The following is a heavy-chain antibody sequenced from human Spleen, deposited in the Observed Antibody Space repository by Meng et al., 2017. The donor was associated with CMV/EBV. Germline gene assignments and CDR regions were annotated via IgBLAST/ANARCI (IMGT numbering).Heavy chain of an antibody. Sequence: GSSGYYWGWIRQAPGKGPEWICSISYTGSTYYNPSLPLLVTTSIPTSKNQFSLKLSSVTAADTAVYYCARTYSSGWFGVGGNYLDDWGQGTLVTVSS. D-gene: IGHD6-19*01. CDR3: ARTYSSGWFGVGGNYLDD. CDR1: GSSGYY. J-gene: IGHJ4*02. CDR2: ISYTGST. V-gene: IGHV4-39*01.